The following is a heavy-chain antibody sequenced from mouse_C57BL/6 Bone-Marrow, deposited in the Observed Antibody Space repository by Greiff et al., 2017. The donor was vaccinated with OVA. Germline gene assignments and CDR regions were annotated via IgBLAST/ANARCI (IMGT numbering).Heavy chain of an antibody. CDR1: GFTFSDYG. J-gene: IGHJ2*01. Sequence: EVKVVESGGGLVKPGGSLKLSCAASGFTFSDYGMHWVRQAPEKGLEWVAYISSGSSTIYYADTVKGRFTISRANATNTLFLQMTSLRSEDTAMYYCARKSNRGGGVGLDYWGQGTTLTVSS. CDR2: ISSGSSTI. D-gene: IGHD1-1*02. CDR3: ARKSNRGGGVGLDY. V-gene: IGHV5-17*01.